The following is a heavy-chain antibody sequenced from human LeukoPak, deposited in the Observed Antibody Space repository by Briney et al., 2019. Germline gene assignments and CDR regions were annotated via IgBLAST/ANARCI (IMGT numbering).Heavy chain of an antibody. CDR2: INPNSGGT. CDR1: GYTFTGYY. V-gene: IGHV1-2*02. Sequence: ASVKVSCKASGYTFTGYYMHLVRQAPGQGLEWMGWINPNSGGTNYAQKFQGRVTMTRDTSISTAYMELSSLRSEDTAVYYCAGYYGYNALGAFDIWGQGTMVTVSS. CDR3: AGYYGYNALGAFDI. J-gene: IGHJ3*02. D-gene: IGHD5-24*01.